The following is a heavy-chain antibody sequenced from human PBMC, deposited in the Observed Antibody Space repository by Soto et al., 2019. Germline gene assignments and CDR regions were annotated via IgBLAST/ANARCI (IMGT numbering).Heavy chain of an antibody. CDR2: ISYDGSNK. CDR3: AKVSGDSSYYFDY. D-gene: IGHD3-22*01. Sequence: PGGSLRLSCAASGFTFSSYGMHWVRQAPGKGLEWVAVISYDGSNKYYADSVKGRFTISRDNSKNTLYLQMNSLRAEDTAVYYCAKVSGDSSYYFDYWGQGTLVTVYS. CDR1: GFTFSSYG. J-gene: IGHJ4*02. V-gene: IGHV3-30*18.